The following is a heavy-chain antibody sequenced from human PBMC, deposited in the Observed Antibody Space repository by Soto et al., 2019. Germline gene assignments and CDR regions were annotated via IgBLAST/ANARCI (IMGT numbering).Heavy chain of an antibody. CDR1: SGSISSTIYS. V-gene: IGHV4-39*01. Sequence: SDTLSLTCTVSSGSISSTIYSWGLIRQPPGEGLEWIGSIFYSGSTYYNPSLKSRVTISVDTSKNQFSLTLTSVTAADTAVYYCARRCRGVNCHRFVQWRQRTLVTVPS. CDR2: IFYSGST. D-gene: IGHD2-15*01. CDR3: ARRCRGVNCHRFVQ. J-gene: IGHJ5*02.